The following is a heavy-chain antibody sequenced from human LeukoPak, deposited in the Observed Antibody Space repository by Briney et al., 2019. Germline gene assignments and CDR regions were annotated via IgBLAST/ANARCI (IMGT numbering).Heavy chain of an antibody. D-gene: IGHD1-1*01. CDR1: GGSFSGYY. Sequence: SETLSLTCAVYGGSFSGYYRSWMRQPPGKGLEWIGEINHSGSTNYNPSLKSRVTISVDTSKNQFSLKLSSVTAADTAVYYRARPRYNWNHFDYWGQGTLVTVSS. CDR2: INHSGST. V-gene: IGHV4-34*01. J-gene: IGHJ4*02. CDR3: ARPRYNWNHFDY.